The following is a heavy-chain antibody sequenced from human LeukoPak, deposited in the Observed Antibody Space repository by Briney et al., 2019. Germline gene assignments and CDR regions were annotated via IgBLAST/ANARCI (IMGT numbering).Heavy chain of an antibody. CDR1: GFTFSSYS. D-gene: IGHD3-10*01. V-gene: IGHV3-21*01. J-gene: IGHJ4*02. CDR3: AKDPYYGSGSYYFFDY. Sequence: GGSLRLSCAASGFTFSSYSMNWVRQAPGKGLEWVSSISSSSSYIYYADSVKGRFTISRDNAKNSLYLQMNSLRAGDTAVYYCAKDPYYGSGSYYFFDYWGQGTLVTVSS. CDR2: ISSSSSYI.